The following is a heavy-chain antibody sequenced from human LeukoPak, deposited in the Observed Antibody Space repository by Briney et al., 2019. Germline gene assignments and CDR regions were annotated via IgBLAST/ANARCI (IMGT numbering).Heavy chain of an antibody. CDR1: GGSISSSSYY. D-gene: IGHD5-18*01. CDR2: IYYSGST. J-gene: IGHJ5*02. Sequence: SETLSLTCTVSGGSISSSSYYWGWIRQPPGQGLEWIGSIYYSGSTYYNPSLKSRVTISVDTSKNQFSLKLSSVTAADTAVYYCARIGSDGYSYGYNWFDPWGQGTLVTVSS. V-gene: IGHV4-39*01. CDR3: ARIGSDGYSYGYNWFDP.